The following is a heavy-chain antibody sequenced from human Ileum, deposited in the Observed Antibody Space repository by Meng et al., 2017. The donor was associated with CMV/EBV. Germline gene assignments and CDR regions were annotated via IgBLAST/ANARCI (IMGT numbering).Heavy chain of an antibody. V-gene: IGHV3-48*04. Sequence: GESLKISCAASGFTFSTYTMNWVRQAPGKGLEWVSYISSSSSSTYYADSVKGRFTISRDNAQNSVFLQMNSLRAEDTAVYYCAIDPLGANWGSPEFDYWGQGTLVTVSS. D-gene: IGHD1-26*01. CDR1: GFTFSTYT. J-gene: IGHJ4*02. CDR3: AIDPLGANWGSPEFDY. CDR2: ISSSSSST.